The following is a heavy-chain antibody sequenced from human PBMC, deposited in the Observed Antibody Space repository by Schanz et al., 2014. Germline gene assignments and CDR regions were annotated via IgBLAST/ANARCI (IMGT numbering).Heavy chain of an antibody. Sequence: EVQLGESGGGLVQPGGSLRLSCAASGFTVSNNYMSWVRQPPGKGLEWVSSISGSGGGTYYADSVKGRFTISRDNAKNSLYLQMDALRAEDTAVYYCARDLRNSRPSYYDHWGQGTLVTVSA. CDR2: ISGSGGGT. V-gene: IGHV3-23*04. D-gene: IGHD6-13*01. J-gene: IGHJ4*02. CDR3: ARDLRNSRPSYYDH. CDR1: GFTVSNNY.